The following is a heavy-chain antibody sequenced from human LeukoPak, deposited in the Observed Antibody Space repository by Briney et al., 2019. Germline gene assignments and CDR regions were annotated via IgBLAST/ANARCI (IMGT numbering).Heavy chain of an antibody. Sequence: SETLSLTCTVSGGSISSGGYYWSWIRQPPGKGLEWIGYIYYSGSTNYNPSLKSRVTISVDTSKNQFSLKLSSVTAADTAVYYCARWSSWLDNWFDPWGQGTLVTVSS. V-gene: IGHV4-61*08. CDR3: ARWSSWLDNWFDP. D-gene: IGHD6-13*01. CDR1: GGSISSGGYY. J-gene: IGHJ5*02. CDR2: IYYSGST.